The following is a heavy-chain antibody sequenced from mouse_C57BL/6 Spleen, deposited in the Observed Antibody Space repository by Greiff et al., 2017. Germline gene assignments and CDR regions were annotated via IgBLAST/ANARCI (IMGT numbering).Heavy chain of an antibody. Sequence: VQLQQSGAELARPGASVKLSCKASGYTFTSYGISWVKQRTGQGLEWIGEIYPRSGNTYYNEKFKGKATLTADKSSSTAYMELRSLTSEDSAVYFCARTGTSPSYWYFDVWGTGTTVTVSS. CDR1: GYTFTSYG. D-gene: IGHD4-1*01. CDR2: IYPRSGNT. CDR3: ARTGTSPSYWYFDV. J-gene: IGHJ1*03. V-gene: IGHV1-81*01.